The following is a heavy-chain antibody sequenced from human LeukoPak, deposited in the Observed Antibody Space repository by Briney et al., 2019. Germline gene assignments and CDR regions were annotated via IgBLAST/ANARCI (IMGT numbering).Heavy chain of an antibody. Sequence: SVTVSCKASGGTFSSYAISWVRQAPGQGLEWMGGIIPIFGTANYAQKFQGRVTITADESTSTAYMELSSLRSEDTAVYYCARSGYSYGYLYRLPFDYWGQGTLDTVSS. CDR3: ARSGYSYGYLYRLPFDY. CDR1: GGTFSSYA. D-gene: IGHD5-18*01. V-gene: IGHV1-69*01. J-gene: IGHJ4*02. CDR2: IIPIFGTA.